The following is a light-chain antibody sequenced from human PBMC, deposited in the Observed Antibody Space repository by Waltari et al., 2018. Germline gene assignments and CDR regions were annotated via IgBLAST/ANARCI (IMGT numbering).Light chain of an antibody. Sequence: QSALTQPPSASGSPEQSVTISCTGPISDAGRYDFVSWYQQHPGRVPKLIIFDVTKRPSGVPDRFSGSKSANTASLTVSGLQAEDEADYYCSSYTGRTVIFGGGTKLTVL. CDR2: DVT. V-gene: IGLV2-8*01. CDR1: ISDAGRYDF. CDR3: SSYTGRTVI. J-gene: IGLJ2*01.